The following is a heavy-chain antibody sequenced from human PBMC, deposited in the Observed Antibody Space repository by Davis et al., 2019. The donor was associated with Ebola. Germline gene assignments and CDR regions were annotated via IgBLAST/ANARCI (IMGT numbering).Heavy chain of an antibody. Sequence: MPSETLSLTCAVYGGSFSGYYWSWIRQPPGKGLEWIGEINHSGNTNYDPSLKSRVTISVDTSKSQFSLKVSSVTAADTAVYYCARGRTAGYYYYGMDVWGQGTTVTVSS. CDR3: ARGRTAGYYYYGMDV. CDR2: INHSGNT. CDR1: GGSFSGYY. V-gene: IGHV4-34*01. J-gene: IGHJ6*02. D-gene: IGHD6-13*01.